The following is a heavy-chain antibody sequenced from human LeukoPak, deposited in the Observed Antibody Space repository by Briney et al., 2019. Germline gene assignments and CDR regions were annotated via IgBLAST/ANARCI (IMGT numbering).Heavy chain of an antibody. J-gene: IGHJ5*02. Sequence: RASVKVSCKASGYTFTSYYMHWVRQAPGQGLEWMGIINPSGGSTSYAQKFQGRVTMTRDTSTSTAYMELSSLRSEDTAVYYCASEVSYCGGDCYTKPHNWFDPWGQGTLVTVSS. V-gene: IGHV1-46*01. CDR3: ASEVSYCGGDCYTKPHNWFDP. CDR1: GYTFTSYY. CDR2: INPSGGST. D-gene: IGHD2-21*02.